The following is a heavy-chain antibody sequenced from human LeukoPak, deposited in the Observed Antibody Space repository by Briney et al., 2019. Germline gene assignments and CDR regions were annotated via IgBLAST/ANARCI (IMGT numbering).Heavy chain of an antibody. CDR1: GYTFTGYY. V-gene: IGHV1-2*04. CDR2: INPNSGGT. Sequence: GASVKVSCKASGYTFTGYYMHWVRQAPGQGLEWMGWINPNSGGTNYAQKFQGWVTMTRDTSISTAYMELSRLRSDDTAVYCCARGYCSGGSCYAHDYWGQGTLVTVSS. J-gene: IGHJ4*02. D-gene: IGHD2-15*01. CDR3: ARGYCSGGSCYAHDY.